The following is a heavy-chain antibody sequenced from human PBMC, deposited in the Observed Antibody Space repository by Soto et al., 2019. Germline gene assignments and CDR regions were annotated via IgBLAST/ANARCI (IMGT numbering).Heavy chain of an antibody. D-gene: IGHD5-12*01. CDR3: XRDSPDIVATISAFDI. CDR2: IYSGGST. Sequence: EVQLVESGGGLVQPGGSLRLSCAASGFTVSSNYMSWVRQAPGKGLEWVSVIYSGGSTYYADSVKGRFTISRDNSKNTLXXQMNXLXXXDXXVXXXXRDSPDIVATISAFDIWGQGTMVTVSS. V-gene: IGHV3-66*01. J-gene: IGHJ3*02. CDR1: GFTVSSNY.